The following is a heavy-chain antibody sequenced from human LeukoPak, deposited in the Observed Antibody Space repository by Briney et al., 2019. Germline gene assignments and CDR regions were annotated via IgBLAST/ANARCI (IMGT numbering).Heavy chain of an antibody. D-gene: IGHD3-10*01. J-gene: IGHJ6*02. CDR1: GYIFISYA. CDR2: INAGNGNT. Sequence: ASVKVSCKASGYIFISYAMHWVRQAPGQRLEWMGWINAGNGNTKYSQKFQGRVTITRDTSASTAYMELSSLRSEDTAVYYCASPHYYGSGSYYNAYYGMDVWGQGTTVTVSS. CDR3: ASPHYYGSGSYYNAYYGMDV. V-gene: IGHV1-3*01.